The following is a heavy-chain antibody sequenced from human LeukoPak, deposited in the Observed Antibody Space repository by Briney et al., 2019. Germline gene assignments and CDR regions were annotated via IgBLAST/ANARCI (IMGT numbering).Heavy chain of an antibody. CDR3: ARARAHSYYDFWSGYYWGFDY. V-gene: IGHV4-39*07. J-gene: IGHJ4*02. Sequence: SETLSLTCTVSGGSISSSSYYWGWIRQPPGKGLEWIGSLYYSGSTYYNPSLKSRVTISVDTSKNQFSLKLSSVTAADTAVYYCARARAHSYYDFWSGYYWGFDYWGQGTLVTVSS. D-gene: IGHD3-3*01. CDR2: LYYSGST. CDR1: GGSISSSSYY.